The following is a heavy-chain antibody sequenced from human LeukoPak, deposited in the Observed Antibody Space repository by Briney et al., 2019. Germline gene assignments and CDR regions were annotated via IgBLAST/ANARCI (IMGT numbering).Heavy chain of an antibody. D-gene: IGHD5-18*01. J-gene: IGHJ4*02. CDR1: GFTFRSYS. CDR2: ISSSSSTI. CDR3: AREGYSYTDSDY. V-gene: IGHV3-48*02. Sequence: GGFLRLSCAASGFTFRSYSMNWVRQAPGKGLEWVSYISSSSSTINYADSVKGRFTISRDNAKNSLYLQMNSLRDEDTAVYYCAREGYSYTDSDYWGQGTLVTVSS.